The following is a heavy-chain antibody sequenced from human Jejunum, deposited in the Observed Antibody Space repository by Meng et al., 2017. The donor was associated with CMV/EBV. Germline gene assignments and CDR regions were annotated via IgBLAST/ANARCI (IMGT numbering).Heavy chain of an antibody. J-gene: IGHJ4*01. CDR1: GFSFSDYS. CDR3: AKVGSRYYFES. Sequence: AASGFSFSDYSMNWVRQAPGKGLEWIAYISTTGTRVDYADSVKGRFTISRDHAKNSLSLQMHSLRVEDTATYFCAKVGSRYYFESWGQDSWSPSPQ. D-gene: IGHD3-10*01. V-gene: IGHV3-48*04. CDR2: ISTTGTRV.